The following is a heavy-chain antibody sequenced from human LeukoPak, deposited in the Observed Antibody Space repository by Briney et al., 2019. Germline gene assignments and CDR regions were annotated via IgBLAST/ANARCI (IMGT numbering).Heavy chain of an antibody. Sequence: GGSLRLSCAASGFTVSSNYMSWVRQAPGKGLEWVSAIFKSGTTYYADSVKDRFTISRDNSKNTLYLQMNSLRAEDTAVYYCARENWGAFDCWGQETLVTVSS. D-gene: IGHD7-27*01. V-gene: IGHV3-66*01. CDR3: ARENWGAFDC. J-gene: IGHJ4*02. CDR2: IFKSGTT. CDR1: GFTVSSNY.